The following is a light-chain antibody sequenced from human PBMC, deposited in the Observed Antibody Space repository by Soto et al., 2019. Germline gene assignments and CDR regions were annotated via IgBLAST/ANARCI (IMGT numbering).Light chain of an antibody. Sequence: EIVLTQSPGTLSLSPGERATLSCRASQRVTSSYLAWYQQKPGQAPRLLIYGASSRAAGISDRFSGSGSGTDFTLTISRLEPEDFAVYYCQQYGTSPTWTFGQGTKVDIK. CDR1: QRVTSSY. J-gene: IGKJ1*01. CDR3: QQYGTSPTWT. V-gene: IGKV3-20*01. CDR2: GAS.